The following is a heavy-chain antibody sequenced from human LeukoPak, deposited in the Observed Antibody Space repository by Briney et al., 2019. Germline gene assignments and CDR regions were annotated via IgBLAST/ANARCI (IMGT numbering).Heavy chain of an antibody. CDR2: ISGSGDNT. J-gene: IGHJ6*01. D-gene: IGHD1-26*01. CDR1: GFTFNGFA. Sequence: GGSLRLSCAASGFTFNGFAMSWVRRTPGKGLEWVSGISGSGDNTLYADSVKGRFTISRDNSKNTLYLEMNSLRAEDTAIYYCAKMKGHPLPKYYMDVWGQGTTVTVSS. V-gene: IGHV3-23*01. CDR3: AKMKGHPLPKYYMDV.